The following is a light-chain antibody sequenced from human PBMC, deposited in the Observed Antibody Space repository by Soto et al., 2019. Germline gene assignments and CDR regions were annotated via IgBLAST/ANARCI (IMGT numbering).Light chain of an antibody. CDR2: DAS. CDR1: QSVIRY. J-gene: IGKJ1*01. V-gene: IGKV1-5*01. CDR3: QQYNRYWT. Sequence: GDRVTITCRASQSVIRYLAWYQHKPGKAPKLLIYDASRLESGVPSRFSGSGYGTEFTLTISSLQPDDIATYYCQQYNRYWTFGQGTKWIS.